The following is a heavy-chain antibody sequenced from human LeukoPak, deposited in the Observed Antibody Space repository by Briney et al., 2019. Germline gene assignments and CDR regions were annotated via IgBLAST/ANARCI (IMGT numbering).Heavy chain of an antibody. D-gene: IGHD6-13*01. CDR1: GFTCSRYE. Sequence: QSGGPVRLFCAASGFTCSRYEMNCVRQAPGKGLEWVSYISSSGSTIYYADSVKGRFTISRGNAKNSLYLQMNSLRAEDTAVYYCASVKQLVRFGDFDYWGQGTLVTVSS. CDR3: ASVKQLVRFGDFDY. CDR2: ISSSGSTI. V-gene: IGHV3-48*03. J-gene: IGHJ4*02.